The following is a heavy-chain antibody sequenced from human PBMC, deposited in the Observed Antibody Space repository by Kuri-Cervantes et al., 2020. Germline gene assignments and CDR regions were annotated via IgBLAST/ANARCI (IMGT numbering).Heavy chain of an antibody. Sequence: SVKVSCKASGGTFSSYAISWVRQAPGQGLEWMGGIIPIFGTANYAQKFQGRVTMTRDTSTSTVYMELSSLRSEDTAVYYCARVSAAAADGDYYYMDVWGKGTTVTVSS. CDR3: ARVSAAAADGDYYYMDV. CDR1: GGTFSSYA. CDR2: IIPIFGTA. J-gene: IGHJ6*03. V-gene: IGHV1-69*05. D-gene: IGHD6-13*01.